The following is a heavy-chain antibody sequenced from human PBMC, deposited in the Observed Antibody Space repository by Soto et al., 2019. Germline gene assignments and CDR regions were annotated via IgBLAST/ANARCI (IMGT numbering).Heavy chain of an antibody. Sequence: SETLSITCTVSGGSINSYYWCWVRQPAGKGLEWIGRFYPTGNINYSPSLKSRLTMSADTSRNQFSLNLTSVTAADTAVYYCARCGLDYGMDVWGQGAMAT. D-gene: IGHD3-16*01. CDR2: FYPTGNI. J-gene: IGHJ6*02. CDR3: ARCGLDYGMDV. V-gene: IGHV4-4*07. CDR1: GGSINSYY.